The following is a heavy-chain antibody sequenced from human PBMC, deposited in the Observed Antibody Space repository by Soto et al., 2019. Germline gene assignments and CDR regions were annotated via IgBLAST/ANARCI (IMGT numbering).Heavy chain of an antibody. V-gene: IGHV1-69*13. J-gene: IGHJ4*02. D-gene: IGHD6-13*01. CDR1: GGPFSGYA. Sequence: RASAKVSCKASGGPFSGYAISRVRQAPGQGPEWMGGIIPISGTANYAQKFQGRVTITADESTSTAYMELSSLRSEDTAVYYCASGALNWYRFDDWGQGTLVTVSS. CDR2: IIPISGTA. CDR3: ASGALNWYRFDD.